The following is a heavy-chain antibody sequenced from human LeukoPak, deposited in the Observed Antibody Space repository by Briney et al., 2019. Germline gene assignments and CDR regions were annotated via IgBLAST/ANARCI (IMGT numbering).Heavy chain of an antibody. J-gene: IGHJ5*02. CDR2: IYYSGST. Sequence: KPSETLSLTCTVSGGSISSYYWSWIRQPPGKGPEWIGYIYYSGSTNYNPSLKSRVTISVDTSKNQFSLKLSSVTAADTAVYYCAREGGDYYDSSGYYGWFDPWGQGTLVTVSS. CDR3: AREGGDYYDSSGYYGWFDP. D-gene: IGHD3-22*01. CDR1: GGSISSYY. V-gene: IGHV4-59*01.